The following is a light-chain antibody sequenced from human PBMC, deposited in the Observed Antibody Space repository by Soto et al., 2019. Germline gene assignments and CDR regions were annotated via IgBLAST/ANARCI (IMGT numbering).Light chain of an antibody. J-gene: IGLJ2*01. CDR2: DDS. CDR1: NIGSNS. Sequence: SYELTQPPSLSVAPGQTARITCGEANIGSNSVHWYQQKPGQSPVLVVYDDSDRPAGIPERFSGSNSGNTATLTISRVEAGDEADYYFQVWDSSINQALFGGGTKLTVL. CDR3: QVWDSSINQAL. V-gene: IGLV3-21*02.